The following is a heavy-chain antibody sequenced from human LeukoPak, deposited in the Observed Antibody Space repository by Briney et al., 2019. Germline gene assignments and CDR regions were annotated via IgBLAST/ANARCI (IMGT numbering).Heavy chain of an antibody. CDR2: INPNSGGT. V-gene: IGHV1-2*04. CDR1: GYTFTGYY. CDR3: ARERIAVAGTTYYYYYGMDV. D-gene: IGHD6-19*01. Sequence: GASVKVSCKASGYTFTGYYMHWVRQAPGQGLEWMGWINPNSGGTNYAQKSQGWVTMTRDTSISTAYMELSRLRSDDTAVYYCARERIAVAGTTYYYYYGMDVWGQGTTVTVSS. J-gene: IGHJ6*02.